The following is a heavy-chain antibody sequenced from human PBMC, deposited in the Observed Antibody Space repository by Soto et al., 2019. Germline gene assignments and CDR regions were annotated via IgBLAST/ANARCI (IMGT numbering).Heavy chain of an antibody. CDR3: ARVYYDYNWGSYHYTRYYFDY. CDR1: GYTFTSYG. CDR2: ISAYNGNT. D-gene: IGHD3-16*02. V-gene: IGHV1-18*01. J-gene: IGHJ4*02. Sequence: ASVKVSCKASGYTFTSYGISWVRQAPGQGLEWMGWISAYNGNTNYAQKLQGRVTMTTDTSTSTAYMELRSLRSDDTAVYYCARVYYDYNWGSYHYTRYYFDYWGQGTLVTVSS.